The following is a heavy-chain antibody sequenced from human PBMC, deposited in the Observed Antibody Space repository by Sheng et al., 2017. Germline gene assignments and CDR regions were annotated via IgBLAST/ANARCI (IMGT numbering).Heavy chain of an antibody. D-gene: IGHD4-4*01. J-gene: IGHJ6*03. V-gene: IGHV1-69*04. Sequence: QVQLVQSGAEVKKPGSSVKVSCKASGGTFSSYAISWVRQAPGQGLEWMGGIIPILGIANYAQKFQGRVTITADKSTSTAYMELSSLRSEDTAVYYCARGDYYSNYVGYYYYYYMDVWGKGTTVTVSS. CDR3: ARGDYYSNYVGYYYYYYMDV. CDR2: IIPILGIA. CDR1: GGTFSSYA.